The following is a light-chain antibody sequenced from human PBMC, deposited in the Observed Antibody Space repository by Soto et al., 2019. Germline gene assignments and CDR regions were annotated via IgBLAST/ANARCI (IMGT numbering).Light chain of an antibody. J-gene: IGLJ2*01. V-gene: IGLV2-18*02. Sequence: QSALTQPPSVSGSPGQSVTISCTGTSTDFVSYNRVSWYQQPPGTAPKLIIYEASNRPSGVPDRFSGSKSGNTASLTISGLQAADEADYYCCSYARTYRLMIFGEGTKVTVL. CDR3: CSYARTYRLMI. CDR1: STDFVSYNR. CDR2: EAS.